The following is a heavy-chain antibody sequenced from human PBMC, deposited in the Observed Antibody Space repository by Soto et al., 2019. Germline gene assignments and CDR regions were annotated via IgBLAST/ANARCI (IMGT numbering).Heavy chain of an antibody. CDR3: ARGRYCSGGSCSDFDY. Sequence: QVQLVQSGAEVKKPGSSVKVSCTASGGTFSSYAISWVRQAPGQGLEWMGGIIPIFGTANYAQKFQGRVTITADKSTSTSYMELSSLRSEDTAVYYCARGRYCSGGSCSDFDYWGQGTLVTVS. J-gene: IGHJ4*02. CDR1: GGTFSSYA. CDR2: IIPIFGTA. D-gene: IGHD2-15*01. V-gene: IGHV1-69*06.